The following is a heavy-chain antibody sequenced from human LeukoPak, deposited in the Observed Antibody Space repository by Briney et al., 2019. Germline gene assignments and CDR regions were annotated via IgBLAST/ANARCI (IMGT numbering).Heavy chain of an antibody. D-gene: IGHD5-24*01. V-gene: IGHV3-48*02. CDR1: GFTFTSYS. Sequence: GGSLRPSCAASGFTFTSYSMNWVRQAPGKGLKWVSYISGSSSTIYYAASVKGRFTISRENAKNSLYLQMNSLRDEDTAVYYCARETDGHNSRADAFDIWGQGIIVTVSS. CDR3: ARETDGHNSRADAFDI. CDR2: ISGSSSTI. J-gene: IGHJ3*02.